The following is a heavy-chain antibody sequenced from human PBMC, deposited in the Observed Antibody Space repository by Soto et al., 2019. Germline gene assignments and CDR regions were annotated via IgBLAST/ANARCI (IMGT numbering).Heavy chain of an antibody. V-gene: IGHV3-74*01. CDR3: ARQRGYGGRPWDY. J-gene: IGHJ4*02. Sequence: GGSLRLSCAASGFTFSSYWMHWVRQAPGKGLVWVSRINSDGSSTSYADSVKGRFTISRDNAKNTLYLQMNSLRAEDTAVYYCARQRGYGGRPWDYWGQGTLVTVSS. D-gene: IGHD2-15*01. CDR1: GFTFSSYW. CDR2: INSDGSST.